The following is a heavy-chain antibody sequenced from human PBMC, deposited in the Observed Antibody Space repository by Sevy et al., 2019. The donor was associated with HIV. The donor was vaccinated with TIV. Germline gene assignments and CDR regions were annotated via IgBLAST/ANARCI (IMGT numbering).Heavy chain of an antibody. CDR3: AREYRYSYGYNYYYYGMDV. CDR1: GFTFSSYW. Sequence: GGSLRRSCAASGFTFSSYWMSWVRQAPGKGLEWVANIKQDGSEKYYVDSVKGRFTISRDNAKNSLYLQMNSLRAEDTAVYYCAREYRYSYGYNYYYYGMDVWGQGTTVTVSS. J-gene: IGHJ6*02. V-gene: IGHV3-7*01. CDR2: IKQDGSEK. D-gene: IGHD5-18*01.